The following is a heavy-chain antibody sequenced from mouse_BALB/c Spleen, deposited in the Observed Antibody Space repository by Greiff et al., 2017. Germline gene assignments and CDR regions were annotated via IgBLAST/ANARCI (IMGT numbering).Heavy chain of an antibody. Sequence: VQLQQSGAELVKPGASVKLSCTASVFNIKDTYMHWVKHRPEQGLEWIGRIDPANGNTKYDPKFQGKATITADTSSNTAYLQLSSLTSEDTAVYYCATYYYGSSYYAMDYWGQGTSVTVSS. V-gene: IGHV14-3*02. CDR1: VFNIKDTY. J-gene: IGHJ4*01. D-gene: IGHD1-1*01. CDR3: ATYYYGSSYYAMDY. CDR2: IDPANGNT.